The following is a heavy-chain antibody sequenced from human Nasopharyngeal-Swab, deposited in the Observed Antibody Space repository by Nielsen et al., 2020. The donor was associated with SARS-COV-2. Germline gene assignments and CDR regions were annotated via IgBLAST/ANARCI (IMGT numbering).Heavy chain of an antibody. CDR2: IIPIFGTA. CDR3: SIAPCGGDCYLDKRFDS. J-gene: IGHJ4*02. D-gene: IGHD2-21*02. CDR1: GGTFSSYA. Sequence: SVKVSCKASGGTFSSYAISWVRQAPEQGLEWMGGIIPIFGTANYAQKFQGRVTITADESTSTAYMELSSLRSEDTAVYYFSIAPCGGDCYLDKRFDSWGQGTLVTVSS. V-gene: IGHV1-69*13.